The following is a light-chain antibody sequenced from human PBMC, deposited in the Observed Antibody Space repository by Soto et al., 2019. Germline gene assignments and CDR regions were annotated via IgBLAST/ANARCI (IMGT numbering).Light chain of an antibody. V-gene: IGKV2-28*01. Sequence: DVVMTQSPLSLPVTPGEPASISCRSSQSLLHSDGYNYLDWFLQRPGQSPQVLNYLGSNRAPGVPDRFSGSGSGTDFTLKISRVEAEDVRVYYCMQALQSPLTFGGGTKVEIK. CDR2: LGS. CDR1: QSLLHSDGYNY. J-gene: IGKJ4*01. CDR3: MQALQSPLT.